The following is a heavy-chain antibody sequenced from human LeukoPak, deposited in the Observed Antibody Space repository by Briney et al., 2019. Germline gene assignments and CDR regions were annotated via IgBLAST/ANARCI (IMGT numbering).Heavy chain of an antibody. CDR1: GFTFSNAW. D-gene: IGHD2-21*02. CDR3: ASRNQYCGGDCFWAFDI. J-gene: IGHJ3*02. Sequence: GGSLRLSCAASGFTFSNAWMSWVRQAPGKGLEWVSSISSSGSYIYYADSVKGRFTISRDNAKNSLYLQMNSLRAEDTAVYYCASRNQYCGGDCFWAFDIWGQGTMLTVSS. CDR2: ISSSGSYI. V-gene: IGHV3-21*01.